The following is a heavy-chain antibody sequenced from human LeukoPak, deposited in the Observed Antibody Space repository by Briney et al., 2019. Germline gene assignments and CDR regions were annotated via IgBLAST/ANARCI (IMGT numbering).Heavy chain of an antibody. D-gene: IGHD3-3*01. Sequence: ASVKVSCKASGYTFTSYGISWVRQAPGQGLEWMGWISAYNGNTNYAQKLQGRVTMTTDTSTSTAYMELRSVTAADTAVYYCARESRITIFGVVITAFDIWGQGTMVTVSS. J-gene: IGHJ3*02. CDR1: GYTFTSYG. CDR3: ARESRITIFGVVITAFDI. CDR2: ISAYNGNT. V-gene: IGHV1-18*01.